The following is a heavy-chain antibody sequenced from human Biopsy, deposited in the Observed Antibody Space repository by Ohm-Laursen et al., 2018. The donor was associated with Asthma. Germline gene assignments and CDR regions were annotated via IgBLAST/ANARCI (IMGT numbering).Heavy chain of an antibody. Sequence: SVKVSCKISGYSPTDLSMHWVRQAPGQGLEWMGGHDHEEGGTVNARRFQGRVTMTEDTSTDTAYMELSSLSSDDTAVYYCASDFPKDYVRYNFQFWGQGTLVTVS. J-gene: IGHJ4*02. CDR3: ASDFPKDYVRYNFQF. CDR1: GYSPTDLS. V-gene: IGHV1-24*01. D-gene: IGHD4-17*01. CDR2: HDHEEGGT.